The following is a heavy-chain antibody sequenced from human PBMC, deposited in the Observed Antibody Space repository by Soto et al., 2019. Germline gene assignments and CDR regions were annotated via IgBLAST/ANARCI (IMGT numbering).Heavy chain of an antibody. J-gene: IGHJ6*01. V-gene: IGHV1-69*01. CDR2: IIPIFGTA. CDR3: AREGLDWNRRHYYYYGRDV. Sequence: QVQLVQSGAEVKNPGSSVKVSCKASGGTFSSYAISWVRQAPGQGLEWLGGIIPIFGTANYAQKFQGRGTLTADESTSTAYMEVTSRISEATVVYYGAREGLDWNRRHYYYYGRDVWWQGGMGTVAS. CDR1: GGTFSSYA. D-gene: IGHD1-1*01.